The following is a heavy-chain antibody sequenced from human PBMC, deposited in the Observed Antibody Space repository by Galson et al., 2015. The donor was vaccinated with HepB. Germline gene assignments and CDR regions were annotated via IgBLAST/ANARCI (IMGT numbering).Heavy chain of an antibody. CDR3: ARDVGTGTTGFEY. Sequence: SETLSLTCTVSGGSVSSGGYFWSWIRQPPGKGLEWIGYIYYSGSTNYNPSLKSRVTISKDTSKNHLSLKLSSVTAADTAFYYCARDVGTGTTGFEYWGQGTLVTVSS. CDR2: IYYSGST. J-gene: IGHJ4*02. V-gene: IGHV4-61*03. CDR1: GGSVSSGGYF. D-gene: IGHD1-7*01.